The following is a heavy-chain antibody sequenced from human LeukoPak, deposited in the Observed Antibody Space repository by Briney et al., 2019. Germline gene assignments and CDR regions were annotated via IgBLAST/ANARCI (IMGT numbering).Heavy chain of an antibody. CDR1: GGSISSYY. D-gene: IGHD2-2*02. V-gene: IGHV4-59*01. CDR2: IYYSGST. J-gene: IGHJ5*02. Sequence: SETLSLTXTVSGGSISSYYWSWIRQPPGKGLEWIGYIYYSGSTNYNPSLKSRVTISVDTSKNPFSLKLSSVTAADTAVYYCARVNYVVVPAAIPWFDPWGQGTLVTVSS. CDR3: ARVNYVVVPAAIPWFDP.